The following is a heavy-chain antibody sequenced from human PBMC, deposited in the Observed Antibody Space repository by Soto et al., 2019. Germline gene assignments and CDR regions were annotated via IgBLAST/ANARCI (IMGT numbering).Heavy chain of an antibody. Sequence: QVQLQESGPGLVKPSETLSLTCTVSGGSISSYYWSWIRQPPGKGLEWIGYIYYSGSTNYNPSLKSRVTISVDTPKNQFSLKLSSVTAADTAVYYCARRVAVTGTAYYYYYYGMDVWGQGTTVTVSS. CDR3: ARRVAVTGTAYYYYYYGMDV. CDR1: GGSISSYY. CDR2: IYYSGST. J-gene: IGHJ6*02. V-gene: IGHV4-59*01. D-gene: IGHD1-20*01.